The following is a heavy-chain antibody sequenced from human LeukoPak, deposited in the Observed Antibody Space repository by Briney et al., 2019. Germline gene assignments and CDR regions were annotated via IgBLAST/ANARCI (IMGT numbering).Heavy chain of an antibody. CDR3: ARGDYGDYNWFDP. D-gene: IGHD4-17*01. J-gene: IGHJ5*02. Sequence: GASVKVSCKASGGTFSSYAISWVRQAPGQGLEWMGGIIPIFGTANYAQKFQGRVTVTADESTSTAYMELSSLRSEDTAGYYCARGDYGDYNWFDPWGQGTLVTVSS. CDR1: GGTFSSYA. V-gene: IGHV1-69*13. CDR2: IIPIFGTA.